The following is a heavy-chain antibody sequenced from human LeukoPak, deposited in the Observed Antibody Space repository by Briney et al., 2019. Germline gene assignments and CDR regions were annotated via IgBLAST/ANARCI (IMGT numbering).Heavy chain of an antibody. D-gene: IGHD6-19*01. CDR2: IYYSGST. V-gene: IGHV4-39*01. CDR3: ARRRGYSSGGSASWFDP. J-gene: IGHJ5*02. CDR1: GGSISSSSYY. Sequence: SETLSLTCTVSGGSISSSSYYWGWIRQPPGKGLEWIGSIYYSGSTYYNPSLKSRVTISVDTSKNQFSLKLSSVTAADTAVYYCARRRGYSSGGSASWFDPWGQGTLVTVSS.